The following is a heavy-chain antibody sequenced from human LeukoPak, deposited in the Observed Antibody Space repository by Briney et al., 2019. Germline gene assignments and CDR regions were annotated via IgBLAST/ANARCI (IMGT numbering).Heavy chain of an antibody. V-gene: IGHV1-69*04. CDR3: ASGPQHSCGGGCYSDYFDY. D-gene: IGHD2-21*02. CDR2: IIPILGTA. Sequence: SVKVSCKASGYTFNTYAISWVRQAPGQGLEWMGRIIPILGTANYAQKFQGRVTITADKSTSTAYMELSSLRSEDTAVYSCASGPQHSCGGGCYSDYFDYWGQGTLVTVSS. CDR1: GYTFNTYA. J-gene: IGHJ4*02.